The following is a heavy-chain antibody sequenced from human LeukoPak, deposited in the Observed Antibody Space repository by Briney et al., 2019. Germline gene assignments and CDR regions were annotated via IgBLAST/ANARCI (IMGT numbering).Heavy chain of an antibody. V-gene: IGHV1-69*06. CDR1: GCTLNSYA. Sequence: GSSVKVSCKTSGCTLNSYAISWVRQAPGQGLEWMGGIVPIFGTPSYAQKFQGRVTISADTSTGTAYMELSSLRSEDTAIYFCARGGHTAMVLYYYYMDVWGNGTTVTVSS. J-gene: IGHJ6*03. CDR2: IVPIFGTP. CDR3: ARGGHTAMVLYYYYMDV. D-gene: IGHD5-18*01.